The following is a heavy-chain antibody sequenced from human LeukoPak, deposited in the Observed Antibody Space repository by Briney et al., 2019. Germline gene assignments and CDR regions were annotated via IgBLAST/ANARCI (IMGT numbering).Heavy chain of an antibody. J-gene: IGHJ4*02. D-gene: IGHD1-26*01. Sequence: SETLSLTCTVPGGSISSYYWSWIRQPPGKGLEWIGYISYSGSTNYNPSLKSRVTISLDTSKNQFSLKLSSVTAADTAVYYCARRADVGSMFDYWGQGTLVTVSS. V-gene: IGHV4-59*12. CDR2: ISYSGST. CDR3: ARRADVGSMFDY. CDR1: GGSISSYY.